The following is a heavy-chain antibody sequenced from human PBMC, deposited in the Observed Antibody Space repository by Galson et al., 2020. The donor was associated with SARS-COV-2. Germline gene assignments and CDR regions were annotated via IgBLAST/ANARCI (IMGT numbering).Heavy chain of an antibody. CDR2: ISFDGGNA. Sequence: SLSLSCTASGFTFGAYAMHWVRQPPGKGLEWVAFISFDGGNAYYIDSVKGRFTISRDNSKNTLYLQMDTLRPEDTAVYFCARSPWDYRLDYWGQGSLVTVSS. CDR1: GFTFGAYA. J-gene: IGHJ4*02. D-gene: IGHD1-7*01. CDR3: ARSPWDYRLDY. V-gene: IGHV3-30-3*01.